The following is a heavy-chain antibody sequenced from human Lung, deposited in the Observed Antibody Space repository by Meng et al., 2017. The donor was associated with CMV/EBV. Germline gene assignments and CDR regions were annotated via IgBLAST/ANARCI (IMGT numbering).Heavy chain of an antibody. CDR2: ISAENGNT. V-gene: IGHV1-18*01. D-gene: IGHD4-17*01. CDR3: VRAGAAVTTHFDF. J-gene: IGHJ4*02. CDR1: GYTFGIFG. Sequence: QVQLVQSGAELQKPGASVKVSCKASGYTFGIFGITWVRQAPGQGLEWVGWISAENGNTNYAQKFQGRVTLTTDTSTKTAYMDLRGLRSDDSAVYYCVRAGAAVTTHFDFWGRGTLVTVSS.